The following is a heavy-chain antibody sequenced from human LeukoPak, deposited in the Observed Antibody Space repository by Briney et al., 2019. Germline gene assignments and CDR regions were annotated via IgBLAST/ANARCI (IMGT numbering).Heavy chain of an antibody. Sequence: PSETLSLTCAVYGGSFSGYHWSWIRQSPGKGLEWIREINHSENTNYNPSPKSRVTISVDTSKNQFSLKLSSVTAADTAVYYCARVNLLGHCTDGVCPGGGLPFDYWGQGTLVTVSS. CDR1: GGSFSGYH. D-gene: IGHD2-8*01. CDR2: INHSENT. V-gene: IGHV4-34*01. CDR3: ARVNLLGHCTDGVCPGGGLPFDY. J-gene: IGHJ4*02.